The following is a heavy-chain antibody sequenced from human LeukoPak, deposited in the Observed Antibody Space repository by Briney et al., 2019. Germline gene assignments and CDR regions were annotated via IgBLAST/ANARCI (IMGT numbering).Heavy chain of an antibody. CDR2: MNIDRSDK. D-gene: IGHD1-7*01. Sequence: GGSLRLSCATSGFTFSSYWMAWDRQAPGKGPEWVANMNIDRSDKYYVGSVRGRFTISRDNAQNSLYLQMNNLRAEDTAVYSCARGEGKTTDYWGQGTLVTVSS. J-gene: IGHJ4*02. CDR3: ARGEGKTTDY. V-gene: IGHV3-7*01. CDR1: GFTFSSYW.